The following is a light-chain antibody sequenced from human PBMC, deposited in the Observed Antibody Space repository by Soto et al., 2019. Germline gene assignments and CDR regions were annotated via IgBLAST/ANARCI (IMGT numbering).Light chain of an antibody. J-gene: IGKJ5*01. V-gene: IGKV3-15*01. CDR2: GAS. CDR3: QQYDKWPIT. Sequence: DILMTQSPATVSVSPGERATISCRASQSVSSNLAWYQQKPGQAPRLLIYGASTRATGIPARFSGSGSGTEFTLTISSLQSEDFAVYYCQQYDKWPITFGQGTRLEIK. CDR1: QSVSSN.